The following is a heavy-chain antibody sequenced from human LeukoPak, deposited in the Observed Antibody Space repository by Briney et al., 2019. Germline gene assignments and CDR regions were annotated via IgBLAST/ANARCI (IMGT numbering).Heavy chain of an antibody. CDR3: TTSPGIAAAGRRFDP. D-gene: IGHD6-13*01. Sequence: PGGSLRLSCAASGFTFSNAWMSWVRQAPGKGLEWVGRIKSKTDGGTTDYAAPVKGRFTISRDDSKNTLYLQMNSLKTEDTAVYYCTTSPGIAAAGRRFDPWGQGTLVTVSS. CDR2: IKSKTDGGTT. V-gene: IGHV3-15*01. J-gene: IGHJ5*02. CDR1: GFTFSNAW.